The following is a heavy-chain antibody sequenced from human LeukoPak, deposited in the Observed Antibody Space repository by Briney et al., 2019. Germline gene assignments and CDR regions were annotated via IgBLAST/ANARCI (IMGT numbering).Heavy chain of an antibody. CDR2: INSDGSST. CDR3: ARLYGSGSYYSANYYYYYMDV. D-gene: IGHD3-10*01. Sequence: GGSLRLSCAASGFTFSSYWMHWVRQAPGKGLVWVSRINSDGSSTSYADSVKGRFTISRDNAKNSLYLQMNSLRAEDTAVYYCARLYGSGSYYSANYYYYYMDVWGKGTTVTISS. J-gene: IGHJ6*03. CDR1: GFTFSSYW. V-gene: IGHV3-74*01.